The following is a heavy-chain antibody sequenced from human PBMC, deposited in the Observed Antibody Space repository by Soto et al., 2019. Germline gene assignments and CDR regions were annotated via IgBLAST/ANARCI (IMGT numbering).Heavy chain of an antibody. CDR3: ARSGYSYGPNPLLY. J-gene: IGHJ4*02. Sequence: QVQLQESGPGLVQPSQTLSLTCTVSGGSISSGGYYWSWIRQHPGKGLEWIGYIYYSGSTYYNPSLKSRVTISVDTSKNQCSLKLSSVTAADTAVYYCARSGYSYGPNPLLYWGQGTLVTVSS. D-gene: IGHD5-18*01. V-gene: IGHV4-31*03. CDR2: IYYSGST. CDR1: GGSISSGGYY.